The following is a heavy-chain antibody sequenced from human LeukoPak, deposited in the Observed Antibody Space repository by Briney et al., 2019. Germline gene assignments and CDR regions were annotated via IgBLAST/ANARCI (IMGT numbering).Heavy chain of an antibody. V-gene: IGHV3-30*02. D-gene: IGHD5-18*01. CDR3: AKKDTAMAYDPFDI. CDR2: IRYDGSNK. CDR1: GFTFSNYG. Sequence: GGSLRLSCEASGFTFSNYGMHWVRQAPGKGLEWVAYIRYDGSNKFYADSVKGRFTSSRDNSKNTPYLQVNSLRADDTAVYYCAKKDTAMAYDPFDIWGQGTMVTVSS. J-gene: IGHJ3*02.